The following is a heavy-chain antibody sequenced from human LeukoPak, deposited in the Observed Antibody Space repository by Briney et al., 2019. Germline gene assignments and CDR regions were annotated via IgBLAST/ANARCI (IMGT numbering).Heavy chain of an antibody. CDR2: IRYDGSNK. J-gene: IGHJ4*02. Sequence: PGGSLRLSCAASGFTFSSYGMHWVRQAPGKGLEWVAFIRYDGSNKHYADSVKGRFTISRDNSKNTLYLQMNSLRAEDTAVYYCAKDRSRIAAAGTPFDYWGQGTLVTVSS. CDR3: AKDRSRIAAAGTPFDY. V-gene: IGHV3-30*02. D-gene: IGHD6-13*01. CDR1: GFTFSSYG.